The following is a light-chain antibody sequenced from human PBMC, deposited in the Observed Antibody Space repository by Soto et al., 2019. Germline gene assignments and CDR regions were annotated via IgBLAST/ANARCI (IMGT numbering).Light chain of an antibody. CDR2: KAS. V-gene: IGKV1-5*03. CDR1: QTISTW. J-gene: IGKJ2*02. CDR3: QQYSSYSRT. Sequence: DIQMTQSPSTLSASVGDRVIITCRASQTISTWLAWYQHKPGTAPKLLIYKASSLEGGVPSRFSGSGSGTAFTLTISTLQPDDFATYYCQQYSSYSRTFGQGTKVETK.